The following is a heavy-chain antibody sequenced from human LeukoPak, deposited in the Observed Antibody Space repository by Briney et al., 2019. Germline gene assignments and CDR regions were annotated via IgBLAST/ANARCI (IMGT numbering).Heavy chain of an antibody. CDR1: GFTFSSYS. CDR3: ATRRGGGPYYFDY. Sequence: GGSLRLSCAASGFTFSSYSMNWVRQAPGKGLVWVSRINSDGSSTSYADSVKGRFTISRDNAKNTLYLQMNSLRAEDTAVYYCATRRGGGPYYFDYWGRGTLVTVSS. CDR2: INSDGSST. D-gene: IGHD2-15*01. J-gene: IGHJ4*02. V-gene: IGHV3-74*01.